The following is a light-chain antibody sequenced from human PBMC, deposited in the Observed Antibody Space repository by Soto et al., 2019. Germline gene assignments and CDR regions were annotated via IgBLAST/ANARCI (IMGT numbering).Light chain of an antibody. J-gene: IGLJ1*01. Sequence: QSALTQPASVSGSPGQSITISCTGTSSDVGGYNYFSGYQHHPGKAPKLMLCDVSDRPSGISNRFSGANSGNTSSLTSSGLQAEDEADYYCSSYTTSSTYVFGTGTKLTVL. CDR1: SSDVGGYNY. CDR2: DVS. V-gene: IGLV2-14*03. CDR3: SSYTTSSTYV.